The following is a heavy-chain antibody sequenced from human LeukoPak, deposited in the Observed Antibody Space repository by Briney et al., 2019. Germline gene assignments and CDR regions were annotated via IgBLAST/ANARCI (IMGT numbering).Heavy chain of an antibody. V-gene: IGHV3-48*01. D-gene: IGHD1-26*01. CDR3: ARDRLISGSYFFDY. Sequence: PGGSQRLSCAASAFTFSDYSMNWVRQAPGKGLEWISYISGRSSTIYYADSVRGRFTISRDNAKNSMYLQMNSLRAEDTAVYYCARDRLISGSYFFDYWGQGTLVTVSS. J-gene: IGHJ4*02. CDR1: AFTFSDYS. CDR2: ISGRSSTI.